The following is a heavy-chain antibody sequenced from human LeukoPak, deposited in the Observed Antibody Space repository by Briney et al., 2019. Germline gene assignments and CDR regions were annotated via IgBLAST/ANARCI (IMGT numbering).Heavy chain of an antibody. V-gene: IGHV3-33*06. J-gene: IGHJ4*02. CDR3: AKGYSYFVDY. Sequence: GRSLRLSCAASGFTFSSYGMHWVRQAPGKGLEWVAVIWYDGSNKYYADSVKGRFTISRDNSKNTLYLQMNSLRAEDTAVYYCAKGYSYFVDYWGQGTLVTVSS. D-gene: IGHD5-18*01. CDR1: GFTFSSYG. CDR2: IWYDGSNK.